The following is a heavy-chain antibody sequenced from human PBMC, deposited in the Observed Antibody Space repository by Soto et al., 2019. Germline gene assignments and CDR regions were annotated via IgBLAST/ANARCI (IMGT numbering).Heavy chain of an antibody. Sequence: EVQLVESGGGLVQPGGSLRLSCSASGFTISSYAMHWVRQAPGKGLESVSVTYSKGGSTNYAASVRGRFTIYTDNSKNTLNLQISSLRAEETAVYYCVRDLWGFESWGQGTLVTVSS. J-gene: IGHJ4*02. D-gene: IGHD3-16*01. CDR1: GFTISSYA. CDR3: VRDLWGFES. V-gene: IGHV3-64D*08. CDR2: TYSKGGST.